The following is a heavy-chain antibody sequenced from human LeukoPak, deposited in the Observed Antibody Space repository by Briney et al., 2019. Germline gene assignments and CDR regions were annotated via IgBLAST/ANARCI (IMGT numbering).Heavy chain of an antibody. Sequence: ASVKVSCKASGGTFSSYAISWVRQAPGQGLEWMGWISVYNGNTNYAQNLQGRVTLTTDTSTSTAYMELRSLRSDDTALYYCARTCSSSSCYMVHWGQGILVTVSS. CDR3: ARTCSSSSCYMVH. CDR1: GGTFSSYA. D-gene: IGHD2-2*02. J-gene: IGHJ4*02. CDR2: ISVYNGNT. V-gene: IGHV1-18*01.